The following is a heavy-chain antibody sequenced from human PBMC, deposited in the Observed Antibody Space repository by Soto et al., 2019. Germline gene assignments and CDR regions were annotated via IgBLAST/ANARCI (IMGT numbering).Heavy chain of an antibody. Sequence: SVKVSCKASGGTFSSYAISWVRQAPGQGLEWMGGIIPIFGTANYAQKFQGRVTITADESTSTAYMELSSLRSEDTAVYYCARDLPGRSSSWYFARDYYYGMDVWGQGTTVTVSS. D-gene: IGHD6-13*01. V-gene: IGHV1-69*13. CDR3: ARDLPGRSSSWYFARDYYYGMDV. CDR1: GGTFSSYA. CDR2: IIPIFGTA. J-gene: IGHJ6*02.